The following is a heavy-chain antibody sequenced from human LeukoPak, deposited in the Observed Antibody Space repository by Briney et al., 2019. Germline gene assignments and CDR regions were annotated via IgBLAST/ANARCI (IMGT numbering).Heavy chain of an antibody. CDR2: INHSGST. J-gene: IGHJ4*02. CDR1: GGSFSGYY. D-gene: IGHD3-22*01. CDR3: AGGDSSGHDY. V-gene: IGHV4-34*01. Sequence: SETLSLTCAVYGGSFSGYYWSWIRQPPGKGLEWIGEINHSGSTNYNPSLKSRVTISVDTSKNQFSLKLSSVTAADTAVYYCAGGDSSGHDYWGQGTLVTVSS.